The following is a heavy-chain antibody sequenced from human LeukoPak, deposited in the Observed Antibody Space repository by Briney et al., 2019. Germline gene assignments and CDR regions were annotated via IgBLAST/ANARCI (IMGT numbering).Heavy chain of an antibody. D-gene: IGHD5-24*01. CDR3: ARGGRDGFTLYALDY. CDR2: IYYSGST. J-gene: IGHJ4*02. Sequence: SETLSLTCSVPGKSFSSYYWSWFRQPPGKGLEWIGYIYYSGSTNYNPSLKSRVTISVDTSKNQLSLKLRSVTAADTAVYYCARGGRDGFTLYALDYWGQGTLVTVSS. CDR1: GKSFSSYY. V-gene: IGHV4-59*08.